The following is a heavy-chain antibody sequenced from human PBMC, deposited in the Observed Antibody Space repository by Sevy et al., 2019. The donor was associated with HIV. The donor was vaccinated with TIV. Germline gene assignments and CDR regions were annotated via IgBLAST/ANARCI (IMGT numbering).Heavy chain of an antibody. D-gene: IGHD2-8*01. CDR2: LSFGCGKI. Sequence: GGSLRLSCAASGFAFHEYSMSWIPRAPGKGLGWVATLSFGCGKINYADSVKGRFTISRDNSKNSFYLQMDNLRVEDTALYYCAREGCSRPHDYWGQGTRVTVSS. CDR3: AREGCSRPHDY. J-gene: IGHJ4*02. V-gene: IGHV3-23*01. CDR1: GFAFHEYS.